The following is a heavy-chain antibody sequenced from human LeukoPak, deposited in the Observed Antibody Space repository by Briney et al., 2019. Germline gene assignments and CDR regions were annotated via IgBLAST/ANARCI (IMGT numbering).Heavy chain of an antibody. CDR3: ARVYGYNRAYYFDY. CDR1: GFTFSSYA. Sequence: GGSLRLSCAASGFTFSSYAMHWVRQAPGKGLEYVSAISSNGGSTYYANSVKGRFTISRDNSKNTLYLQMGSLRAEDMAVYYCARVYGYNRAYYFDYWGQGTLVTVSS. V-gene: IGHV3-64*01. CDR2: ISSNGGST. J-gene: IGHJ4*02. D-gene: IGHD5-24*01.